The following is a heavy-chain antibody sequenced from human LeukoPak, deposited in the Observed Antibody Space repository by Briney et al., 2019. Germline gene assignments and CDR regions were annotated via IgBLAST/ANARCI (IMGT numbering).Heavy chain of an antibody. CDR3: VKGGRGYSYGYWSDY. V-gene: IGHV3-64D*06. CDR2: ISSNGGST. J-gene: IGHJ4*02. CDR1: GFTFSSYA. Sequence: GGSLRPSCSASGFTFSSYAMHWVRQAPGKGLEYVSAISSNGGSTYYADSVKGRFTISRDNSKNTLYLQMSSLRAEDTAVYYCVKGGRGYSYGYWSDYWGQGTLVTVSS. D-gene: IGHD5-18*01.